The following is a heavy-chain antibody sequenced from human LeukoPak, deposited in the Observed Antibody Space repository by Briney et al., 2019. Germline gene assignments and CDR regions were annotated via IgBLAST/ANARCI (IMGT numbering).Heavy chain of an antibody. Sequence: ASVKVSCKASGYTFTSYGISWVRQAPGQGLEWMAWISAYNGNTNYAQKLQGRVTMTTDTSTSTAYMELRSLRSDDTAVYYCAGAPYYYDSSGYTGWFDPWGQGTLVTVSS. CDR1: GYTFTSYG. CDR2: ISAYNGNT. V-gene: IGHV1-18*01. CDR3: AGAPYYYDSSGYTGWFDP. D-gene: IGHD3-22*01. J-gene: IGHJ5*02.